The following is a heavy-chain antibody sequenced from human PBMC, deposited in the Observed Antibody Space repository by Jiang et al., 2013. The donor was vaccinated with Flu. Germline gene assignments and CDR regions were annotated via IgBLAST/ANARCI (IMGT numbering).Heavy chain of an antibody. CDR2: ISAYNGNT. Sequence: GAEVKKPGASVKVSCKASGYTFTSYGISWVRQAPGQGLEWMGWISAYNGNTNYAQKLQGRVTMTTDTSTSTAYMELRSLRSDDTAVYYCARDRGNEDIVVVPAAIGRLNWFDPWGQGTLVTVSS. D-gene: IGHD2-2*02. CDR1: GYTFTSYG. CDR3: ARDRGNEDIVVVPAAIGRLNWFDP. J-gene: IGHJ5*02. V-gene: IGHV1-18*04.